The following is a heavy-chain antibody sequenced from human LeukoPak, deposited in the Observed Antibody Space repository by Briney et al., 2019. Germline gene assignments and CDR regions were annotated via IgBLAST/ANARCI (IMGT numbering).Heavy chain of an antibody. CDR3: AKGVGYCSGGSCQQFDY. J-gene: IGHJ4*02. Sequence: GGSPRLSCAASGFTFSNYGMSWVRQAPGKGLEWVSGISGSGGSTYYADSVKGRFTISRDNSKNTLYLQMNSLRAEDTAVYYCAKGVGYCSGGSCQQFDYWGQGTLVTVSS. CDR1: GFTFSNYG. CDR2: ISGSGGST. D-gene: IGHD2-15*01. V-gene: IGHV3-23*01.